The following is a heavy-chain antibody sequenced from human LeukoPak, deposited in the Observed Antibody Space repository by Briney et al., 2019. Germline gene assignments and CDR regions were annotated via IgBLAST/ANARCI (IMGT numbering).Heavy chain of an antibody. Sequence: GGSLRLPCAASGFAFSAYGMHWVRQAPGKGLEWVAVLSYDGTNGYYAGSVKGRLTISRDNSKNTLDLQMNSLRAEDTAVYYCAKGLNSGWYGQSFDLWGQGTLVTVSS. V-gene: IGHV3-30*18. CDR3: AKGLNSGWYGQSFDL. D-gene: IGHD6-19*01. CDR1: GFAFSAYG. J-gene: IGHJ4*02. CDR2: LSYDGTNG.